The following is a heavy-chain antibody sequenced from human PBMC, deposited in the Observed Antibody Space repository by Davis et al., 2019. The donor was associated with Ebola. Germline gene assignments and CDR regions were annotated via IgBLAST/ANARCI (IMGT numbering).Heavy chain of an antibody. CDR1: GFTFDDYA. CDR3: AKDPYDSSGYHD. CDR2: ISGDGGST. V-gene: IGHV3-43*02. Sequence: GESLKISCAASGFTFDDYAMHWVRQAPGKGLEWASLISGDGGSTYYADSVKGRFTISRDNSKNSLYLQMNSLRTEDTALYYCAKDPYDSSGYHDWGQGTLVTVSS. J-gene: IGHJ4*02. D-gene: IGHD3-22*01.